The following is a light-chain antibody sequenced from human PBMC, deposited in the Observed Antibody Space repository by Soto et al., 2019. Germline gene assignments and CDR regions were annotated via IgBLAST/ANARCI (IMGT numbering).Light chain of an antibody. CDR1: SSNIGDNY. CDR3: CSYAGTVAYV. CDR2: DNN. V-gene: IGLV1-51*01. Sequence: QSVLTQPPSVSAAPGQKVTISYSGSSSNIGDNYVSWYQQLPGTAPKLLIYDNNKRPSGVSYRFSGSKSGNTASLTISGLQTEDEADYYCCSYAGTVAYVFGTGTKVTVL. J-gene: IGLJ1*01.